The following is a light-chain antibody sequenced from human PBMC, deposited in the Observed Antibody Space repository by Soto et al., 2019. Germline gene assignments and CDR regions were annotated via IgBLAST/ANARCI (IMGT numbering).Light chain of an antibody. V-gene: IGLV2-14*01. CDR1: SSDVGGYNY. Sequence: QSALTQPASVSVSPGQSITISCTGTSSDVGGYNYFSWYQQHPGKAPKLMIYDVSNRPSGVSNRFSGSKSGNTASLTISGLQAEDEADYYCSSYTSSILFGGVTKLNVL. J-gene: IGLJ2*01. CDR3: SSYTSSIL. CDR2: DVS.